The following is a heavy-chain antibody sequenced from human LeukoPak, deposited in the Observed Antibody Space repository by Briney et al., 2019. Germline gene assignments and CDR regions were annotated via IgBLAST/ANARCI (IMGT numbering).Heavy chain of an antibody. CDR2: IYYSGST. CDR3: ARDLRYCSGGSCSTRFYYYYYYYMDV. CDR1: GNSISSSSYY. D-gene: IGHD2-15*01. Sequence: SSETLSLTCTVSGNSISSSSYYWVWIRQPPGKGLEWIGSIYYSGSTYYNPSLKSRVTISVDTSKNQFSLKLSSVTAADTAVYYCARDLRYCSGGSCSTRFYYYYYYYMDVWGKGTTVTVSS. V-gene: IGHV4-39*07. J-gene: IGHJ6*03.